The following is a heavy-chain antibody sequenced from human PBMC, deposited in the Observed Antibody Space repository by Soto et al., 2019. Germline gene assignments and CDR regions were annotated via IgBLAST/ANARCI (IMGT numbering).Heavy chain of an antibody. D-gene: IGHD1-26*01. CDR3: TRDLSGSFNY. Sequence: PGGCLRLACAACGVSVSNAVMNWVRQAPGKGLEWVSVIYSGGSTYYADSVKGRFTISRDNSKNTLYLQMNSLRAEDTAVYYCTRDLSGSFNYRGQGTLVTVSS. CDR1: GVSVSNAV. J-gene: IGHJ4*02. CDR2: IYSGGST. V-gene: IGHV3-66*01.